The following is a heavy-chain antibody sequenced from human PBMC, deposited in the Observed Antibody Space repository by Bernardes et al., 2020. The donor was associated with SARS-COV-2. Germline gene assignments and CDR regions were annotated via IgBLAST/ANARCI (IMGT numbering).Heavy chain of an antibody. Sequence: SETLSLTCAVYGGSSSGYYWSWIRQSPGKGLEWIGEINHSGNTHYNPSLKSRVTISVDTSKNQFSLKLSSVTAADTAVYYCVDGIDYWGQGTLVTVSS. CDR1: GGSSSGYY. CDR3: VDGIDY. V-gene: IGHV4-34*01. J-gene: IGHJ4*02. CDR2: INHSGNT. D-gene: IGHD1-1*01.